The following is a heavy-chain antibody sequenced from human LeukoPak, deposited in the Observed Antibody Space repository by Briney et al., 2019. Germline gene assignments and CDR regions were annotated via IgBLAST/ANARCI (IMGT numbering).Heavy chain of an antibody. J-gene: IGHJ6*03. Sequence: GASVKVSCKASGYTFTSYGISWVRQAPGQGLEWMGWISAYNGNTNYAQKLQGRVTMTTDTSTSTAYMELRSLRSDDTAVYYCARFIAAASLSYYYMDAWGKGTTVTVSS. CDR2: ISAYNGNT. CDR3: ARFIAAASLSYYYMDA. V-gene: IGHV1-18*01. CDR1: GYTFTSYG. D-gene: IGHD6-13*01.